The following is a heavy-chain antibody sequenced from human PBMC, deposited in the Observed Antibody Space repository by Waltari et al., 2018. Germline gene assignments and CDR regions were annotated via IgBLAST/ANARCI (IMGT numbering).Heavy chain of an antibody. CDR3: ARLGFYGGNSRYLDDS. CDR1: GGSINGFF. D-gene: IGHD2-15*01. J-gene: IGHJ4*02. V-gene: IGHV4-59*01. Sequence: QVQLQESGPRVVKPSETLPLTCTVPGGSINGFFWSWIRQPPGTGLEWVGYIYYGGNLKKNPSLESRVTISADPFKNQFSLDLTSVTAADTAVYFCARLGFYGGNSRYLDDSWGPGTLVTVSS. CDR2: IYYGGNL.